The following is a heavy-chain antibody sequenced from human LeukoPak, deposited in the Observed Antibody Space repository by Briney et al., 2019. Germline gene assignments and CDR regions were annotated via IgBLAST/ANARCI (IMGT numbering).Heavy chain of an antibody. CDR2: IYHSGST. J-gene: IGHJ4*02. V-gene: IGHV4-4*02. CDR3: ARSRGAGDY. D-gene: IGHD2-15*01. Sequence: PSGTLSLTCAVSGGSIKSNNWWSWVRQPPGKGLEWIGEIYHSGSTNYNPSLESRVTVSVDKSKNQFSLDLTSVTAADTAVYYCARSRGAGDYWGQGTLVTVSS. CDR1: GGSIKSNNW.